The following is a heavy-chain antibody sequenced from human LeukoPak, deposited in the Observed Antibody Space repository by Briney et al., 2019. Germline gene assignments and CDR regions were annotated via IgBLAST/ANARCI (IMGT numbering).Heavy chain of an antibody. D-gene: IGHD3-3*01. CDR1: GYTFTSYY. J-gene: IGHJ4*02. CDR2: INPSGGST. Sequence: ASVKGSCKASGYTFTSYYMHWVRQAPGQGLEWMGIINPSGGSTSYAQKFQGRVTMTRDMSTSTVYMELSSLRSEDTAVYYCARGSPDHDFWSGYYNNWGQGTLVTVSS. CDR3: ARGSPDHDFWSGYYNN. V-gene: IGHV1-46*01.